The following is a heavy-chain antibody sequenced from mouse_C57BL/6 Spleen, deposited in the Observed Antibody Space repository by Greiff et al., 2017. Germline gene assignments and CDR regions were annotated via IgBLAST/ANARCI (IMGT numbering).Heavy chain of an antibody. V-gene: IGHV1-39*01. CDR2: INPNYGTT. Sequence: VHVQQSGPELVKPGASVKISCKASGYSFTDYNMNWVKQSTGKSLEWIGEINPNYGTTSYNQKFKGKATLTVDQSSSTAYMQLNSLTSEVSAVYYCARGTGTVDYWGQGTTLTVSS. CDR1: GYSFTDYN. CDR3: ARGTGTVDY. D-gene: IGHD4-1*01. J-gene: IGHJ2*01.